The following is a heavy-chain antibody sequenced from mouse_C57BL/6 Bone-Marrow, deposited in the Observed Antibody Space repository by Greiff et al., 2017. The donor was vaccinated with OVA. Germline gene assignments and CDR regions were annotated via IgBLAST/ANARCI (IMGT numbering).Heavy chain of an antibody. V-gene: IGHV5-17*01. D-gene: IGHD1-1*01. Sequence: EVMLVESGGGLVKPGGSLKLSCAASGFTFSDYGMHWVRQAPGKGLEWVAYISSGSSTIYYADTVKGRFTFSRDNAKNTLFLQRTSLRSEDTAMYYCAILYGSFDYWGQGTTLTVSS. CDR2: ISSGSSTI. CDR3: AILYGSFDY. CDR1: GFTFSDYG. J-gene: IGHJ2*01.